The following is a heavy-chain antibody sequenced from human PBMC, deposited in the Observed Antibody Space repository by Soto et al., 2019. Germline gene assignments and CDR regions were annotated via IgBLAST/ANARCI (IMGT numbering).Heavy chain of an antibody. CDR1: GFTFSSYA. CDR2: ISGSGGST. J-gene: IGHJ1*01. D-gene: IGHD3-22*01. V-gene: IGHV3-23*01. Sequence: GGSLRLSCAASGFTFSSYAMSWVRQAPGKGLEWVSAISGSGGSTYYADSVKGRFTISRDNSKNTLYLQMNSLRAEDTAVYYCAKDLRGYYDSSGYHGYWGQGTLATVSS. CDR3: AKDLRGYYDSSGYHGY.